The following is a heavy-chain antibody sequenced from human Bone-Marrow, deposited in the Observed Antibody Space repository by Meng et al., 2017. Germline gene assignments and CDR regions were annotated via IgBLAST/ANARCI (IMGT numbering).Heavy chain of an antibody. CDR2: IYSGGST. J-gene: IGHJ6*02. D-gene: IGHD3-16*01. CDR1: GFTFSNAW. V-gene: IGHV3-66*02. CDR3: ARVDWGSGADGAYYYYGMDV. Sequence: GESLKISCAASGFTFSNAWMSWVRQAPGKGLEWVSVIYSGGSTYYADSVKGRFTISRDNSKNTLYLQMNSLRAEDTAVYYCARVDWGSGADGAYYYYGMDVWGQGTTVTVSS.